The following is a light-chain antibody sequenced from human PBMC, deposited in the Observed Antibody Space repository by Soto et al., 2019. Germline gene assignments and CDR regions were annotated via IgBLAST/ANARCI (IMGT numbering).Light chain of an antibody. CDR2: GAS. Sequence: EIVLTQSPGTLSLSLGERATLSCRASQSVSSNSLAWYHQKPGQPPRLLMYGASSRATGIPDRFSGSGSGTDFTLTITRLEPEDFAVYYCQQYGSSLITFGQGTRLEIE. CDR1: QSVSSNS. CDR3: QQYGSSLIT. V-gene: IGKV3-20*01. J-gene: IGKJ5*01.